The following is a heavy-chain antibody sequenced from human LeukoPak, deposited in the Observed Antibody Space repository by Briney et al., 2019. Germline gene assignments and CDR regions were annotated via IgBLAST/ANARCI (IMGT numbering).Heavy chain of an antibody. V-gene: IGHV3-9*01. D-gene: IGHD6-13*01. CDR1: GFTFDDYA. Sequence: PGRCLRLSCAASGFTFDDYAMHWVRQAPGKGLEWVSGISWNSGSIGYADSVKGRFTISRDNAKNSLYLQMNSLRAEDTALYYCAKIAAAGTSYYYYYYYMDVWGKGTTVTVSS. CDR2: ISWNSGSI. CDR3: AKIAAAGTSYYYYYYYMDV. J-gene: IGHJ6*03.